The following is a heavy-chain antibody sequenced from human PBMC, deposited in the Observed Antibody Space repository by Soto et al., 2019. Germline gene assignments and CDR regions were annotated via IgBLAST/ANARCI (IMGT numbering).Heavy chain of an antibody. CDR1: GFTFSSYG. J-gene: IGHJ4*02. D-gene: IGHD4-17*01. V-gene: IGHV3-30*18. CDR3: AEAPRGGDYTGYFDY. CDR2: ISYDGSNK. Sequence: GSLRLSCAASGFTFSSYGMHWVRQAPGKGLEWVAVISYDGSNKYYADSVKGRFTISRDNSKNTLYLQMNSLRAEDTAVYYCAEAPRGGDYTGYFDYWGQGTLVTVSS.